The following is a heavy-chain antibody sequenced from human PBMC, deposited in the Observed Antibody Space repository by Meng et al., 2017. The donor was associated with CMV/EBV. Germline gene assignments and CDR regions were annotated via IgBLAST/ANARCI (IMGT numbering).Heavy chain of an antibody. D-gene: IGHD3-22*01. CDR1: GGSISSGDYY. CDR2: IYYSGTT. V-gene: IGHV4-30-4*08. CDR3: ARLSGSGTTSTGYHYAFDS. Sequence: QLQGWGPGLVKPSQTLSLPCSVSGGSISSGDYYWSWIRQPPGKGLEWIGYIYYSGTTYYNPSLESRVTISVDTSKNQFSLNLSSVTAADTAVYYCARLSGSGTTSTGYHYAFDSWGQGTLVTVSS. J-gene: IGHJ4*02.